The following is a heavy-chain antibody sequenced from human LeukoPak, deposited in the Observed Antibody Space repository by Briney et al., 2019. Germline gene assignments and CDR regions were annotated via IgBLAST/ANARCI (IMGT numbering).Heavy chain of an antibody. CDR3: ARSILRFLEWDYYGMDV. D-gene: IGHD3-3*01. Sequence: PGGSLRLSCAASGFAFSSYAMSWVRQAPGKGLEWVSAISGSGGSTYYADSVKGRFTISRDNSKNTLYLQMNSLRAEDTAVYYCARSILRFLEWDYYGMDVWGQGTTVTVSS. J-gene: IGHJ6*02. V-gene: IGHV3-23*01. CDR1: GFAFSSYA. CDR2: ISGSGGST.